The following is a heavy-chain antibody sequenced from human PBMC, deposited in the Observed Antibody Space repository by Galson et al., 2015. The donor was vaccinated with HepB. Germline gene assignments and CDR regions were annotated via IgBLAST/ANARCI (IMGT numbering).Heavy chain of an antibody. CDR1: GFTFSSYG. CDR3: ARVNPVVPAAYYYYYMDV. CDR2: IWYDGSNK. D-gene: IGHD2-2*01. Sequence: SLRLSCAASGFTFSSYGMHWVRQAPGKGLEWVAVIWYDGSNKYYADSVKGRFTISRDNSKNTLYLQMNSLRAEDTAVYYCARVNPVVPAAYYYYYMDVWGKGTTVTVSS. J-gene: IGHJ6*03. V-gene: IGHV3-33*01.